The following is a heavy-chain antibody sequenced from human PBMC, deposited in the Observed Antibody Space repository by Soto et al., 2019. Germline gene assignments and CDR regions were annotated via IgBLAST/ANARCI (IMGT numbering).Heavy chain of an antibody. CDR3: AREDGVVGSSSAFDH. J-gene: IGHJ4*02. CDR1: GFTFSTYT. CDR2: INGRSNYV. V-gene: IGHV3-21*01. Sequence: EVQVVESGGGLVKPGGSLRLSCVCSGFTFSTYTMNWVRQAPGKGLEWVSSINGRSNYVYYADSVKGRFTISRDNAKNTLYLQMNRLRAEDTASDDCAREDGVVGSSSAFDHWGLGTLVTVSS. D-gene: IGHD1-26*01.